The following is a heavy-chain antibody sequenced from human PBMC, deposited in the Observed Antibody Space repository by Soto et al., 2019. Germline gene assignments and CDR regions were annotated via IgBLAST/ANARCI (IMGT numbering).Heavy chain of an antibody. CDR3: AKSGLDGDSLYYYMDV. CDR1: GFTFSSYA. CDR2: ISGSGGST. V-gene: IGHV3-23*01. Sequence: SGGSLRLSCAASGFTFSSYAMSWVRQAPGKGLEWVSAISGSGGSTYYADSVKGRFTISRDNSKNTLYLQMNSLRAEDTAVYYCAKSGLDGDSLYYYMDVWGKGTTVTVS. D-gene: IGHD4-17*01. J-gene: IGHJ6*03.